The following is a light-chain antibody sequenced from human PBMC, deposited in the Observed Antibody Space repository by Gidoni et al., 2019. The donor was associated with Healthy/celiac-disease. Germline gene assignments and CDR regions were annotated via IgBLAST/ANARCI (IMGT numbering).Light chain of an antibody. V-gene: IGKV1-39*01. CDR1: QSITNY. CDR3: QQSYSTLIT. J-gene: IGKJ3*01. CDR2: AAS. Sequence: GDRVTITCRASQSITNYLNWYQQKPGTAPKLLIYAASTLQSGVPSRFSSSGSGTDFTLTISSLQPEDFATYYCQQSYSTLITFGPGTKVDIE.